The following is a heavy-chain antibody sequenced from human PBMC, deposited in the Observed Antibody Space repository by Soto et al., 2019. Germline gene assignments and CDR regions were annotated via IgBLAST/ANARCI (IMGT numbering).Heavy chain of an antibody. J-gene: IGHJ6*02. Sequence: LRLSCAASGFTLSDHNMNWVRQAPGKGLEWVSYISTSSSTTIYYADSVKGRFTISRDNARNSLYLQMNSLRDEDTAVYYCARELNYYDSSRYSYYSYVMDVWGQGTTVTVSS. CDR3: ARELNYYDSSRYSYYSYVMDV. CDR1: GFTLSDHN. D-gene: IGHD3-22*01. CDR2: ISTSSSTTI. V-gene: IGHV3-48*02.